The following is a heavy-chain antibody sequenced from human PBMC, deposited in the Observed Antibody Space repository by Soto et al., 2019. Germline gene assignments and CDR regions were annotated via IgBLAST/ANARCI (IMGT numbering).Heavy chain of an antibody. CDR3: AHSRPPRLLDY. Sequence: QITLKESGPTLVKPTQTLTLTCTFSGFSLSTSGVGVGWIRQPPGKALEGLALIYWDDDKRYSPSLNSRLTITKDTSKKQVVLTMTNMDPVDTATYYCAHSRPPRLLDYWGKGTLVTVSS. CDR2: IYWDDDK. CDR1: GFSLSTSGVG. V-gene: IGHV2-5*02. J-gene: IGHJ4*02.